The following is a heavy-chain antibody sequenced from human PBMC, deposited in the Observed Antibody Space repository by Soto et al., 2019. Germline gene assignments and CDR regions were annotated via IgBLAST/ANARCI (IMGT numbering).Heavy chain of an antibody. D-gene: IGHD3-10*01. CDR1: GASIRSYY. CDR3: ASSAGHPADFFYYKGMDV. V-gene: IGHV4-4*08. J-gene: IGHJ6*02. Sequence: SETLSLTCSVSGASIRSYYWHWIRQPPGKGLEWIGYVYTSDYTRYSSSLKSRVTISVDTSKSQFYLRLNSVTAADTAVYYCASSAGHPADFFYYKGMDVWGQGTRVTVAS. CDR2: VYTSDYT.